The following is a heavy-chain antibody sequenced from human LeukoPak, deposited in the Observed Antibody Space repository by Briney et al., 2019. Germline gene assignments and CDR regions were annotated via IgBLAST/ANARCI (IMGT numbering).Heavy chain of an antibody. Sequence: ASVKVSCKASGYTLTSYGMSWVRQAPGQGLEWMGWISGYNGNTNYAQKLQGRVTMTTDTSTSTAYMELRSLRSDDTAVYYCARDPAYRPCHYWGQGTLVTVSS. V-gene: IGHV1-18*01. CDR2: ISGYNGNT. CDR3: ARDPAYRPCHY. D-gene: IGHD1-26*01. J-gene: IGHJ4*02. CDR1: GYTLTSYG.